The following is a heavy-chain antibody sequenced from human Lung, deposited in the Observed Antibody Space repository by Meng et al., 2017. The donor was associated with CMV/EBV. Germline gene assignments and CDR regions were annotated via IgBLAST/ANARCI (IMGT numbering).Heavy chain of an antibody. Sequence: ASVXVSCKASGYTFPRHWMHWVRQAPGQGPEWMAVINPSGDNTLYAQRFQGRLTLTRDTSTNTVYMDLGSLTSEDSAVYFCARDNSDSTSSWWFDPWGQGXLVTVSS. V-gene: IGHV1-46*01. J-gene: IGHJ5*02. CDR3: ARDNSDSTSSWWFDP. CDR2: INPSGDNT. CDR1: GYTFPRHW. D-gene: IGHD2/OR15-2a*01.